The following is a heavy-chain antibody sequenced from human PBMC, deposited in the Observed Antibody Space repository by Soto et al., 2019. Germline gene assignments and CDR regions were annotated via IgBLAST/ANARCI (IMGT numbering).Heavy chain of an antibody. CDR1: GGSVSSNSYS. Sequence: SETLSLTCTVSGGSVSSNSYSWGWIRQSPGKGLEWIATIYSTDKTYYNPSLLSRVTISVDTSMNELSLRLSSVTAADTAVYYCARHVEYSGYEKIYYYYGMDVWGQGTTVTVSS. J-gene: IGHJ6*02. CDR2: IYSTDKT. CDR3: ARHVEYSGYEKIYYYYGMDV. D-gene: IGHD5-12*01. V-gene: IGHV4-39*01.